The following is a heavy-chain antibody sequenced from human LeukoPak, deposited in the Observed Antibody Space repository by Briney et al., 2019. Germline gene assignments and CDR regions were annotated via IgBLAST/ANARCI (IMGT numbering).Heavy chain of an antibody. CDR3: ARSSSSGWGNYYYYGMDV. CDR1: GYTFTSYA. V-gene: IGHV1-69*13. CDR2: IIPIFGTA. Sequence: ASVKVSCKASGYTFTSYAISWVRQAPGQGLEWMGGIIPIFGTANYAQKFQGRVTITADESTSTAYMELSSLRSEDTAVYYCARSSSSGWGNYYYYGMDVWGQGTTVTVSS. D-gene: IGHD6-19*01. J-gene: IGHJ6*02.